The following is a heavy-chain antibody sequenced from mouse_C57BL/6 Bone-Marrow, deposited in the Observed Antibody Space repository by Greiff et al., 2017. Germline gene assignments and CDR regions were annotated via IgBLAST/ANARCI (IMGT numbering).Heavy chain of an antibody. J-gene: IGHJ4*01. CDR1: GFTFSDYG. CDR3: ARVAYDYDAMDY. V-gene: IGHV5-15*04. Sequence: EVMLVESGGGLVQPGGSLKLSCAASGFTFSDYGMAWVRQAPRKGPEWVAFISNLAYSIYYADTVTGRFTISRENAKNTLYLEMSSLRSEDTAMYYCARVAYDYDAMDYWGQGTSVTVSS. CDR2: ISNLAYSI. D-gene: IGHD6-5*01.